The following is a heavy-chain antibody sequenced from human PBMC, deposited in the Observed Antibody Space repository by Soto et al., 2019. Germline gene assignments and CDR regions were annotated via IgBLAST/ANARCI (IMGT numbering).Heavy chain of an antibody. CDR3: AKDKGGSSAGAFDY. J-gene: IGHJ4*02. V-gene: IGHV3-43*01. CDR1: GFTFDYYT. CDR2: ISWDGGST. D-gene: IGHD1-26*01. Sequence: GGSLRLSCAASGFTFDYYTMHWVRQAPGKGLEWVSLISWDGGSTYYADSVKGRFTISRDNSKNSLYLQMNSLRTEDTALYYCAKDKGGSSAGAFDYWGQGTLVTVSS.